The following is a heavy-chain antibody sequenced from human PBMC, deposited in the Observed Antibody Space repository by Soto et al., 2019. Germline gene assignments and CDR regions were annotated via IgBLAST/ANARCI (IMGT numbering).Heavy chain of an antibody. V-gene: IGHV3-15*01. CDR1: GFTFRNAW. Sequence: EVQLGESVGGLVKPVGALRLACAASGFTFRNAWRSWVRQAPCKGLEWGGRIKSKTDGGTPDYAAPVKGRFTISRDDSNNTLYLQMISLTTEDTAVDYGTAVRRYGGNYYVYGMDVWGQVTTVTVSS. J-gene: IGHJ6*02. D-gene: IGHD2-15*01. CDR3: TAVRRYGGNYYVYGMDV. CDR2: IKSKTDGGTP.